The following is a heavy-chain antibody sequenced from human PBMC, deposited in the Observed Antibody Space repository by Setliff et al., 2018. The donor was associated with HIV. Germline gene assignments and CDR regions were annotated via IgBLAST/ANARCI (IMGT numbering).Heavy chain of an antibody. CDR1: GDSISSAGHY. J-gene: IGHJ3*02. Sequence: SETLSLTCTVSGDSISSAGHYWSWIRQHPGKGLEWIGYIYYSGTTYYNPSLESRVTISIDTSKNQFSLKLSSVTAADTAVYYCAREPRYYHTSGTDAFDIWGQGTMVTVSS. CDR2: IYYSGTT. CDR3: AREPRYYHTSGTDAFDI. V-gene: IGHV4-31*03. D-gene: IGHD3-22*01.